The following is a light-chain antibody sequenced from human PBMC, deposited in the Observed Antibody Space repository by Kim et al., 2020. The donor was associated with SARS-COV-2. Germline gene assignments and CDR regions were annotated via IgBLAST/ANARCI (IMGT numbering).Light chain of an antibody. V-gene: IGLV3-1*01. CDR2: QDS. J-gene: IGLJ2*01. CDR1: KLGNKY. CDR3: QAWDSSTVL. Sequence: VSPTPTASITCPGDKLGNKYACWYQQKPGQSPVLVIYQDSKRPSRIPELFSGSNSGNTATLTISGTQAMDEADYYCQAWDSSTVLFGGGTQLTVL.